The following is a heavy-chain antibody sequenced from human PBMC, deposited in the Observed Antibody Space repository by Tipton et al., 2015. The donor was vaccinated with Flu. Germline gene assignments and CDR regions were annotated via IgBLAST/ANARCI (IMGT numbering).Heavy chain of an antibody. Sequence: LRLSCTVSGGSISSYYWSWVRQPPGEGLEWIGYIYYSGSTKYNPSLRSRVTILLDKSRNKFSLKLNSVTAADTAVYYCARRVAVPGYYSFDSWGQGALVPVSS. CDR2: IYYSGST. J-gene: IGHJ4*02. CDR3: ARRVAVPGYYSFDS. D-gene: IGHD2-2*01. CDR1: GGSISSYY. V-gene: IGHV4-59*08.